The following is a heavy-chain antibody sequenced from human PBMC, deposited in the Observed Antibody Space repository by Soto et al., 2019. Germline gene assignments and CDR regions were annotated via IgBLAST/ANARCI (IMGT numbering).Heavy chain of an antibody. Sequence: TLSLTCAVYGGSFSGYYRSWIRQPPGKGLEWIGEINHSGSTNYNPSLKSRVTISVDTSKNQFSLKLSSVTAADTAVYYCARVFSSRAFDIWGQGTMVTVSS. V-gene: IGHV4-34*01. CDR2: INHSGST. CDR1: GGSFSGYY. CDR3: ARVFSSRAFDI. J-gene: IGHJ3*02.